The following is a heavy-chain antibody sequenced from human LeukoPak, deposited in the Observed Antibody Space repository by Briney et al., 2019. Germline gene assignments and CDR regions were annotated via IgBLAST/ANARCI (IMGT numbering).Heavy chain of an antibody. V-gene: IGHV4-39*07. J-gene: IGHJ4*02. CDR3: ARANSSPVGSFDY. CDR2: IYYSGST. Sequence: KPSETLSLTCTVSGGSISSSSYYWGWIRQPPGKGLEWIGSIYYSGSTYYNPSLKSRVTISVDTSKNQFSLKLSSVTAADTAVYYCARANSSPVGSFDYCGQGTLVTVSS. CDR1: GGSISSSSYY. D-gene: IGHD6-13*01.